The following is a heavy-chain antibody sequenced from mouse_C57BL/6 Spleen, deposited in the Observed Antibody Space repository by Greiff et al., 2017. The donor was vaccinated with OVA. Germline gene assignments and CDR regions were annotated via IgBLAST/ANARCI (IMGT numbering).Heavy chain of an antibody. CDR1: GYTFTDYE. J-gene: IGHJ2*01. V-gene: IGHV1-15*01. CDR2: IDPETGGT. D-gene: IGHD1-1*01. CDR3: TRSRGSSYFDD. Sequence: QVQLKESGAELVRPGASVTLSCKASGYTFTDYEMHWVKQTPVHGLEWIGAIDPETGGTAYNQKFKGKAILTADKSSSTAYMELRSLTSEDSAVYYCTRSRGSSYFDDWGQGTTLTVSS.